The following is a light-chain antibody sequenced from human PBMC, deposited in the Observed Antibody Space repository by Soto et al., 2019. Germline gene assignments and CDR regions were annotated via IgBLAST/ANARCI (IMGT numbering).Light chain of an antibody. CDR2: DND. Sequence: QSVLTQPPSVSAAPGQKVTVSCSGSRSNIGNNYVSWYQHLPGTAPKLLIYDNDKRPSGIPDRFSGSKSGPSASLAISGLRSEDEASYFCAAWDDNLRVLFGGGTKVTVL. J-gene: IGLJ2*01. CDR1: RSNIGNNY. V-gene: IGLV1-51*01. CDR3: AAWDDNLRVL.